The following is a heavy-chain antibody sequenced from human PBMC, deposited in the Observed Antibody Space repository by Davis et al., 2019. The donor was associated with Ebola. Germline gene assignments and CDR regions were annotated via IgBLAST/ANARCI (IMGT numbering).Heavy chain of an antibody. CDR3: AKDINSSSSEAFDI. V-gene: IGHV3-9*01. Sequence: SLKISCAASGFTFADYAMHWVRQAPGKGLEWVSGISWNSGSIGYADSVKGRFTISRDNAKNSLYLQINSLRAEDTALYYCAKDINSSSSEAFDIWGQGTMVTVSS. D-gene: IGHD6-6*01. CDR1: GFTFADYA. J-gene: IGHJ3*02. CDR2: ISWNSGSI.